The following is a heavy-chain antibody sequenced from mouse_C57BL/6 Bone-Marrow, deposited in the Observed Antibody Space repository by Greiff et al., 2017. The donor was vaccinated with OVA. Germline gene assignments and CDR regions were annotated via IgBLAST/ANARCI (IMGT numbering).Heavy chain of an antibody. CDR2: IYPGHGDT. Sequence: QVQLKESGPELVKPGASVKISCKASGYAFSSSWMNWVKQRPGKGLEWIGRIYPGHGDTNYNGKFKGKATLTADKSSSTAYMQLSSLTSEDSAVYFCARKGGLRRAWYFDVWGTGTTVTVSS. CDR1: GYAFSSSW. D-gene: IGHD2-4*01. J-gene: IGHJ1*03. V-gene: IGHV1-82*01. CDR3: ARKGGLRRAWYFDV.